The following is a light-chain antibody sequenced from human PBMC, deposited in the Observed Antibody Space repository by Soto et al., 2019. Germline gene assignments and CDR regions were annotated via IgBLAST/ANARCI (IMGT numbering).Light chain of an antibody. CDR3: TSYTTSSTGV. CDR2: DVN. J-gene: IGLJ3*02. V-gene: IGLV2-14*03. CDR1: SSDVGAYNY. Sequence: QSVLTQPASVSGSPGQSITISCTGTSSDVGAYNYVSWCQHHPGKAPKLIIYDVNNRPSGVSNRFSGSKSGNTASLTISGLQADDEAYYYYTSYTTSSTGVFGGGTKVTVL.